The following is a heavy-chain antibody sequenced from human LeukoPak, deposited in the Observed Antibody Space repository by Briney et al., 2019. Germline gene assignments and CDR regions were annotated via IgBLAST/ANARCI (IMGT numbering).Heavy chain of an antibody. CDR3: ARDALKNSGSYGY. CDR2: IYSGGST. Sequence: PGGSLRLSCAASGFTVSSNYMTWVRQAPGKGLEWVSVIYSGGSTYYADSVKGRFTISRDNSKNTLYLQMNSLRAEDTAVYYCARDALKNSGSYGYWSQGTLVTVSS. V-gene: IGHV3-53*01. J-gene: IGHJ4*02. D-gene: IGHD1-26*01. CDR1: GFTVSSNY.